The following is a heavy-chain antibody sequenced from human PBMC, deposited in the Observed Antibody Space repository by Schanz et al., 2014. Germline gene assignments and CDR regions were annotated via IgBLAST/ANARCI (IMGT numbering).Heavy chain of an antibody. D-gene: IGHD3-10*01. Sequence: QVHLVQSGAEVKKPGASVKVSCKASGYTFISYGIKWVRQAPGQGLEWMGWISAYNGHTDYAQKLQGRVTLTTDTSTRTAYRELMNLRADDTAVYYSARAKRFGDMDVWGQGTTVTVSS. J-gene: IGHJ6*02. CDR2: ISAYNGHT. CDR1: GYTFISYG. V-gene: IGHV1-18*01. CDR3: ARAKRFGDMDV.